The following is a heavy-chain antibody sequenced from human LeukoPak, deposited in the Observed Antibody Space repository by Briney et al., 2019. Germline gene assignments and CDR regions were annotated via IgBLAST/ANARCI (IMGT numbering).Heavy chain of an antibody. V-gene: IGHV1-2*02. D-gene: IGHD2-15*01. CDR2: INPNSGGT. Sequence: ASVKVSCKASGYTFTGYYMHWVRQAPGQGLEWMGWINPNSGGTNYAQKFQGRVTMTRDTSISTAYMELSRLRSDDTAVYYCARERILGYCSGGSCPIGYYYYYGMDVWGQGTTVTVSS. CDR3: ARERILGYCSGGSCPIGYYYYYGMDV. J-gene: IGHJ6*02. CDR1: GYTFTGYY.